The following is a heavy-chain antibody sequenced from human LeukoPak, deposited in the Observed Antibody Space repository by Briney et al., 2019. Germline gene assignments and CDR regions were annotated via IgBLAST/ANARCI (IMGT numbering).Heavy chain of an antibody. D-gene: IGHD6-13*01. CDR1: GGSISSYY. CDR3: ARHGSSWYFFDY. V-gene: IGHV4-59*08. Sequence: SETLSLTCTVSGGSISSYYWNWIRQPPGKRLEWIGYIYYSGSTNYNPSLKSRVTISVDTSKNQFSLKLSSVTAADTAVYYCARHGSSWYFFDYWGQGTLVTVSS. CDR2: IYYSGST. J-gene: IGHJ4*02.